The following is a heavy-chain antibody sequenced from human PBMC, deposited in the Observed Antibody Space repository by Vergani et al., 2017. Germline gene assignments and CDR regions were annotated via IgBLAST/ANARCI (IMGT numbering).Heavy chain of an antibody. J-gene: IGHJ4*02. V-gene: IGHV4-38-2*02. CDR3: VCRATSPPRCFDC. CDR1: NFFISSNAYY. CDR2: LHHNGAT. Sequence: QVQLKESGPGLVKPSETLSLTCTVSNFFISSNAYYWGWIRQAPGRGLEWIGSLHHNGATSHNPSLRSRLTISVDTSQNQFSLKLTSVTAADTAVYRCVCRATSPPRCFDCWGQGTLVIVSS. D-gene: IGHD2-2*01.